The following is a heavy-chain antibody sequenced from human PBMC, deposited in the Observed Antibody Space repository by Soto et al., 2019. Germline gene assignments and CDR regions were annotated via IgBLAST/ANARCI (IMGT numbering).Heavy chain of an antibody. CDR1: GGTFSSYT. CDR3: ARDLRYSNYGFDY. V-gene: IGHV1-69*04. D-gene: IGHD4-4*01. J-gene: IGHJ4*02. CDR2: IIPIPGIA. Sequence: SVKVSCKASGGTFSSYTISWVRQAPGQGLEWMGRIIPIPGIANYAQKFQGRVTITADKSTSTAYMELSSLRSEDTAVYYCARDLRYSNYGFDYWGQGTLVTVSS.